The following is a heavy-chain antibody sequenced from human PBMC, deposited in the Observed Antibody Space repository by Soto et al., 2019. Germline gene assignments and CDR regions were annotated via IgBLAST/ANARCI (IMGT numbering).Heavy chain of an antibody. Sequence: QVQLQESGPGLVKPSQTLSLTCTVSGGSISSGDYYWTWIRQPPGTGLEWIGNIYDSGSTYYNPSLKSRVIISQGTSKNQFSLKLSSVTAADTAVYYCARGRGELLFDFWGQGTLVTVSS. D-gene: IGHD3-10*01. CDR3: ARGRGELLFDF. CDR1: GGSISSGDYY. J-gene: IGHJ4*02. V-gene: IGHV4-30-4*01. CDR2: IYDSGST.